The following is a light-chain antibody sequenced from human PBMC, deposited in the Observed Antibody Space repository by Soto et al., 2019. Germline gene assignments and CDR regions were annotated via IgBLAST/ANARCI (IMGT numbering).Light chain of an antibody. Sequence: EIVWTQSPXTXSXXPXXXAXXSXXASQSVSSSYLAWYQQKPGQAPRLLIYGASSRATGIPDRFSGSGSGTDFTLTISRLEPEDFAVYYCKLYGSLPKRFAQVTKLDI. J-gene: IGKJ2*01. CDR3: KLYGSLPKR. CDR2: GAS. CDR1: QSVSSSY. V-gene: IGKV3-20*01.